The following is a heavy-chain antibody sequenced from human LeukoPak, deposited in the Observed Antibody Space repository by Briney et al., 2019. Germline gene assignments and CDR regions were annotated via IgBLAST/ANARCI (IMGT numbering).Heavy chain of an antibody. CDR2: ISGDGGRT. CDR1: GFIFNDYA. Sequence: GGSLRLSCAASGFIFNDYAMHWVRQAPGKGLEWVSLISGDGGRTYYTDSVKGRFTISRDNSKHSLYLQMNSLRTEDTALYYCTKNGGYSDAFDIWGQGTMVTVSS. D-gene: IGHD3-10*01. V-gene: IGHV3-43*02. CDR3: TKNGGYSDAFDI. J-gene: IGHJ3*02.